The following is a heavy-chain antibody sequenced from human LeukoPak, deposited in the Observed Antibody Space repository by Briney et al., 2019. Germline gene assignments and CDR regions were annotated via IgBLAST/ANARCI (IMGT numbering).Heavy chain of an antibody. Sequence: GGSLRLSCAASGFTFSSYGMNWVRQAPGKGLEWVAVIWYDGSNKYYADSVKGRFTISRDNPKNTLYLQMNSLRVEDTAVYHCAREPYYYDSSGYYLDYWGQGTLVTVSS. CDR3: AREPYYYDSSGYYLDY. D-gene: IGHD3-22*01. J-gene: IGHJ4*02. CDR1: GFTFSSYG. CDR2: IWYDGSNK. V-gene: IGHV3-33*01.